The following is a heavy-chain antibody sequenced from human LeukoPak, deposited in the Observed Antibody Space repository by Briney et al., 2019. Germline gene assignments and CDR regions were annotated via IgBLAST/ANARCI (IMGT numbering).Heavy chain of an antibody. Sequence: PGGSLRLSCTASGFTFSGSAIHWVRRASGKGLEWLGRIRSKDNNYSTSYAGSVKGRFTISRQDSKNTAFLQMNSLKTEDTAVYYCTRKEWFHFDYWGHGAVVTVSS. CDR3: TRKEWFHFDY. CDR2: IRSKDNNYST. J-gene: IGHJ4*01. V-gene: IGHV3-73*01. D-gene: IGHD3-3*01. CDR1: GFTFSGSA.